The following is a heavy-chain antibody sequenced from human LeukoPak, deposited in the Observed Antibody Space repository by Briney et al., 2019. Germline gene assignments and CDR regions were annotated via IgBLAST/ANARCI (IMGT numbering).Heavy chain of an antibody. Sequence: GGSLRLSCAASGFTFSSYSMNWVRQAPGKGLEWVSSISSSSSYIYYADSVKGRFTIPRDNAKNSLYLQMNSLRAEDTAVYYCARDASEHYYYMDVWGKGTTVTVSS. CDR1: GFTFSSYS. D-gene: IGHD1-26*01. CDR3: ARDASEHYYYMDV. CDR2: ISSSSSYI. V-gene: IGHV3-21*01. J-gene: IGHJ6*03.